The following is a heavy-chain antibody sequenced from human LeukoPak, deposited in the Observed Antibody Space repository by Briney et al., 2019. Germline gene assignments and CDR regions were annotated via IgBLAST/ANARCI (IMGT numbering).Heavy chain of an antibody. Sequence: GGSLRLSCAASGFTFSKYAMNWVRQAPGKGLEWVSSISGSGGSTYYADSVKGRFTISRDNSKNTLYLQMNSLRAGDTAVYYCAKCLGSTTWYGGDYWGQGTLVTVSS. J-gene: IGHJ4*02. V-gene: IGHV3-23*01. D-gene: IGHD6-13*01. CDR2: ISGSGGST. CDR3: AKCLGSTTWYGGDY. CDR1: GFTFSKYA.